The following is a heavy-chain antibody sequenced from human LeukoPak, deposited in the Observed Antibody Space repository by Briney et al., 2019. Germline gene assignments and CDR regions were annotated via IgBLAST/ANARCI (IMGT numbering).Heavy chain of an antibody. J-gene: IGHJ4*02. CDR3: AGRPTGYSSGYIH. CDR2: ISYDGSNK. CDR1: GFTFSSYA. V-gene: IGHV3-30-3*01. D-gene: IGHD5-18*01. Sequence: GGSLRLSCAASGFTFSSYAMHWVRQAPGKGLEWVAVISYDGSNKYYADSVKGRFTISRDNSENIVYLQMNNLRVEDTAVYYCAGRPTGYSSGYIHWGQGTLVTVSS.